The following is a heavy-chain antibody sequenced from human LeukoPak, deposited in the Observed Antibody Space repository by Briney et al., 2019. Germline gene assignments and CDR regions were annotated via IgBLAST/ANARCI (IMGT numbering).Heavy chain of an antibody. D-gene: IGHD2-8*01. CDR3: AVLRRYDGCFDY. Sequence: GASVKVSYKASGGTFSSYAISWVRQAPGHGLEWMGGIIPIFGTANYAQKFQGRVTITAVESTSTAYMELSSLRSEDTAVYYCAVLRRYDGCFDYWGQGTLVTVSS. CDR1: GGTFSSYA. V-gene: IGHV1-69*13. J-gene: IGHJ4*02. CDR2: IIPIFGTA.